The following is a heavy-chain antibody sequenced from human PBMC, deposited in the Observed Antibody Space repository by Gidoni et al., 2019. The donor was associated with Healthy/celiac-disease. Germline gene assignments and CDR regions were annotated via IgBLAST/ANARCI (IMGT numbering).Heavy chain of an antibody. D-gene: IGHD4-17*01. V-gene: IGHV3-30-3*01. J-gene: IGHJ3*02. Sequence: QVQLVESGGGVVQPGRSLRLSCAASGFPFSSYAMHWVRQAPGKGLEWVAVISYDGSNKYYADSVKGRFTISRDNSKNTLYLQMNSLRAEDTAVYYCARDDDYLYAFDIWGQGTMVTVSS. CDR3: ARDDDYLYAFDI. CDR1: GFPFSSYA. CDR2: ISYDGSNK.